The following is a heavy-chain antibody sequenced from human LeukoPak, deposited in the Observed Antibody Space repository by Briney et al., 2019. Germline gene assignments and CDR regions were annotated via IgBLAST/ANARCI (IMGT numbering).Heavy chain of an antibody. V-gene: IGHV1-2*02. D-gene: IGHD5-18*01. Sequence: ASVKVSCKASGYTFTGYYVHWVRQAPGQGLEWMGWINPNSGGTNYAQKFQGRVTMTRDTSISTAYMELSRLRSDDTAVYYCARGSIQLWLLDHWARGTVLTVSS. CDR2: INPNSGGT. CDR1: GYTFTGYY. J-gene: IGHJ4*02. CDR3: ARGSIQLWLLDH.